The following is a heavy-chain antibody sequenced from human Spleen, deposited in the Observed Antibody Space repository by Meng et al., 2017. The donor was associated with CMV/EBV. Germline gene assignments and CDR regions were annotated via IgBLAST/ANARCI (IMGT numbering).Heavy chain of an antibody. V-gene: IGHV1-2*02. CDR2: VSPSTGGS. CDR3: ARDAQQLRHNWFDP. CDR1: GTAFTVLY. D-gene: IGHD6-13*01. Sequence: KASGTAFTVLYMHWLRQAPGQGLEWMGWVSPSTGGSRVAQKFQGRVTMSRDMSINTAYMEVTGLTSDDTAVYYCARDAQQLRHNWFDPWGQGTLVTVSS. J-gene: IGHJ5*02.